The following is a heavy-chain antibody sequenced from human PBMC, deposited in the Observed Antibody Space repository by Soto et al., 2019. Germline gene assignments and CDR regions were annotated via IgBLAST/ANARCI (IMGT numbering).Heavy chain of an antibody. CDR3: ARDVTDFWSGHEGMDV. CDR1: GGSIINGGYY. Sequence: PSEALSLTCTVSGGSIINGGYYWTWIRQHPGKGLEWIGYIYYSGSTYYNPSLKSRVTISVDTSKNQFSLKLTSVTAADTAVYYCARDVTDFWSGHEGMDVWGQGTTVTVSS. CDR2: IYYSGST. J-gene: IGHJ6*02. D-gene: IGHD3-3*01. V-gene: IGHV4-31*03.